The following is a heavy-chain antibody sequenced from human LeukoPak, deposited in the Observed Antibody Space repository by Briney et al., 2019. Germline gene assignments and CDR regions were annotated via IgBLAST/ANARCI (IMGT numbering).Heavy chain of an antibody. J-gene: IGHJ6*02. CDR1: GGSISSGGYY. CDR3: ARGVFTMVRGVIYYYYGMDV. CDR2: IYYSGST. D-gene: IGHD3-10*01. V-gene: IGHV4-31*03. Sequence: SETLSLTCTVSGGSISSGGYYWSWIRQHPGKGLEWIGYIYYSGSTYYNPSLKSRVTISVDTSKNQFSLKLSSVTAADTAVYYCARGVFTMVRGVIYYYYGMDVWGQGTTVTVSS.